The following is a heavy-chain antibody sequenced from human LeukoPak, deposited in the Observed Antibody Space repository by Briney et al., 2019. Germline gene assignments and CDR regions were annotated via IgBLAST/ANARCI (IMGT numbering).Heavy chain of an antibody. Sequence: SETLSLTCAVYGGSFSGYYWSWIRQPPGKGLEWIGEINHSGSTNYNPSLKSRVTISVDTSKNQFSLKLSSVTAADTAVYYCARLQTSGCYYYWGQGTLVTVSS. CDR1: GGSFSGYY. J-gene: IGHJ4*02. D-gene: IGHD1-26*01. V-gene: IGHV4-34*01. CDR3: ARLQTSGCYYY. CDR2: INHSGST.